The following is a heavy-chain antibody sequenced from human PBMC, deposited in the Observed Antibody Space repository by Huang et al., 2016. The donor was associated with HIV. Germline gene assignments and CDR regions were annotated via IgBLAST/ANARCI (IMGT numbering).Heavy chain of an antibody. Sequence: EWVGRSRGNSADYAALVRGRFTISRNDAKKTLYLQMTSLTTEDTAVYYCTTDKVLNRIRGVISDFDYWGQGTLVTVSS. J-gene: IGHJ4*02. CDR2: SRGNSA. CDR3: TTDKVLNRIRGVISDFDY. D-gene: IGHD3-10*01. V-gene: IGHV3-15*07.